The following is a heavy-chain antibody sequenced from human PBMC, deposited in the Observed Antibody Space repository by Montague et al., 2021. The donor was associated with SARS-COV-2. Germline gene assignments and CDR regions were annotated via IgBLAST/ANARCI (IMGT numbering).Heavy chain of an antibody. CDR2: INHGRST. CDR1: GTSFSGYY. J-gene: IGHJ6*03. Sequence: SETLSLTCAVHGTSFSGYYWNWIRQPPGKGLEWIGEINHGRSTKYSPSLKSRLTISADTSKNQFSLKLTSVAAADTAVYYCARLRDGVVPSPILGVGPYYSYYCMDVWGRGTTVTVSS. D-gene: IGHD3-10*01. V-gene: IGHV4-34*01. CDR3: ARLRDGVVPSPILGVGPYYSYYCMDV.